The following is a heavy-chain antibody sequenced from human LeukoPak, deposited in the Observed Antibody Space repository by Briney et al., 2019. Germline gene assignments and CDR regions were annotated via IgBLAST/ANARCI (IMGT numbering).Heavy chain of an antibody. J-gene: IGHJ5*02. CDR2: MNPNSGNT. D-gene: IGHD3-10*01. CDR1: GYTLTSYD. V-gene: IGHV1-8*02. Sequence: VASVKVSCKASGYTLTSYDINWVRQATGQGLEWMGWMNPNSGNTGYAQKFQGRVTMTRNTSISTAYMELSSLRSEDTAVYYCAREGYGSGSYYKADNWFDPWGQGTLVTVSS. CDR3: AREGYGSGSYYKADNWFDP.